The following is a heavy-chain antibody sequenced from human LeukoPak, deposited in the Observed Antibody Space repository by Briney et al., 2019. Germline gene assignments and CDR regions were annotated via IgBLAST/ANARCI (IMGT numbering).Heavy chain of an antibody. CDR1: GYTFTSYD. J-gene: IGHJ4*02. Sequence: ASVKVSCKASGYTFTSYDINWVRQAPGQGLEWMGWISTYNGNTNYAQKFQGRVTMTTDTSTSTAYMELRSLRSDDTAVYYCARDYYGSGSYIYFDYWGQGTLVTVSS. V-gene: IGHV1-18*01. D-gene: IGHD3-10*01. CDR2: ISTYNGNT. CDR3: ARDYYGSGSYIYFDY.